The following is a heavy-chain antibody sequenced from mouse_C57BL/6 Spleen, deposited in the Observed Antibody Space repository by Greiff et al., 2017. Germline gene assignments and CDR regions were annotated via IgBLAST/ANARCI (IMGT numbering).Heavy chain of an antibody. CDR2: IRNKANNHAT. D-gene: IGHD4-1*01. J-gene: IGHJ1*03. CDR1: GFTFSDAW. CDR3: TRGEYWGWYFDV. V-gene: IGHV6-6*01. Sequence: EVKVVESGGGLVQPGGSMKLSCAASGFTFSDAWMDWVRQSPEKGLEWVAEIRNKANNHATYYAESVKGRFTISRDDSKSCVYLQMNSLRAEDTGIYYCTRGEYWGWYFDVWGTGTTVTVSS.